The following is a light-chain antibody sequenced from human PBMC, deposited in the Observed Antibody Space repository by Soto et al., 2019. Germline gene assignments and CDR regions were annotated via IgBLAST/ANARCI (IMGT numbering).Light chain of an antibody. CDR3: SSYAGSNNLGV. CDR2: EVN. CDR1: SSDVGGYNY. Sequence: QSVLTQPPSASGSPGQSVTISCTGTSSDVGGYNYVSWYQQHPGRAPNLMIYEVNKRPSGVPDRFSGSKSGNTASLTVSGLQAEDEADYYCSSYAGSNNLGVFGGGTKLTVL. J-gene: IGLJ2*01. V-gene: IGLV2-8*01.